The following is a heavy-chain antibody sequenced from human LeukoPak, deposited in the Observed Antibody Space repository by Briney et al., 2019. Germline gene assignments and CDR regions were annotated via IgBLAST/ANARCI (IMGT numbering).Heavy chain of an antibody. J-gene: IGHJ4*02. D-gene: IGHD4-11*01. CDR1: GFTFSSYA. Sequence: PGRSLRLSCAASGFTFSSYAMHWVRQTPGKGLEWVAVISYDGSNKYYADSVKGRFTISRDNSKNTLYLQMNSLRAEDTAVYYCAREGDYGNLRSLDYWGQGTLVTVSS. CDR2: ISYDGSNK. V-gene: IGHV3-30*04. CDR3: AREGDYGNLRSLDY.